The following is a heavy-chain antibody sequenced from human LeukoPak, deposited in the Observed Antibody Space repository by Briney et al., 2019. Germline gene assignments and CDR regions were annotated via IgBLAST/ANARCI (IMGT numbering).Heavy chain of an antibody. D-gene: IGHD6-13*01. J-gene: IGHJ6*03. Sequence: GGSLRLSCAASGFTFSDFYMNWIRQAPGKGLEWVSYISSSGSTIHYADSVKGRFTISRDNAKNSLYLQMNSLRAEDTAVYYCARDPHIGATAGTGYFYCYYMDVWGKGTTVTVSS. CDR1: GFTFSDFY. CDR2: ISSSGSTI. V-gene: IGHV3-11*01. CDR3: ARDPHIGATAGTGYFYCYYMDV.